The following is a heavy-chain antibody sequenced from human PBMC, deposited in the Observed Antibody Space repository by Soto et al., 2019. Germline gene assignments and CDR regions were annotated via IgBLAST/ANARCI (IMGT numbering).Heavy chain of an antibody. CDR3: TRDRTGPQHYFDY. Sequence: GGSLRLSCAASGFTLNGYAMNWVRQAPGKGLEWVSYISSSSANIHYADSVKGRFTISRDNAKNTLYLQMNSLRAEDTAIYYCTRDRTGPQHYFDYWGQGDMVTVSS. CDR2: ISSSSANI. V-gene: IGHV3-21*05. CDR1: GFTLNGYA. J-gene: IGHJ4*02. D-gene: IGHD3-10*01.